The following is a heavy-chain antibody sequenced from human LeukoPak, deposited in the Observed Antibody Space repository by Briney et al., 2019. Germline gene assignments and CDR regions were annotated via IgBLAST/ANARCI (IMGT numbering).Heavy chain of an antibody. D-gene: IGHD1-1*01. V-gene: IGHV4-39*07. CDR2: IYYSGST. Sequence: SETLSLTCTVSGGSITSSSYYWGWIRQPPGKGLEWIGSIYYSGSTYYNPSLKSRVTISVDTSKNQFSLKLSSVTAADTAVYYCARVSWKYYFDYWGQGTLVTVSS. CDR3: ARVSWKYYFDY. CDR1: GGSITSSSYY. J-gene: IGHJ4*02.